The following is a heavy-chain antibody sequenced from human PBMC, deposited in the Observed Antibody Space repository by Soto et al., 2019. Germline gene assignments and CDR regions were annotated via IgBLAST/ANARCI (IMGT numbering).Heavy chain of an antibody. CDR3: AKDRGPLGYDILTGYYFIDAFDI. CDR1: GFTFDDYA. Sequence: GGSLRLSCAASGFTFDDYAMHWVRQAPGKGLEWVSGISWNSGSIGYADSVKGRFTISRDNAKNSLYLQMNSLRAEDTALYYCAKDRGPLGYDILTGYYFIDAFDIWGQGTMVTVSS. CDR2: ISWNSGSI. J-gene: IGHJ3*02. V-gene: IGHV3-9*01. D-gene: IGHD3-9*01.